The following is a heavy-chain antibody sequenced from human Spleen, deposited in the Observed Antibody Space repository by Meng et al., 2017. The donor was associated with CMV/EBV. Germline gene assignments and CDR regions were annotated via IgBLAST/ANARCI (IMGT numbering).Heavy chain of an antibody. CDR2: INPKNDAT. Sequence: ASVKVSCKASGYTFTSYGISWVRQAPGQGLEWMGWINPKNDATYYAQKFQGSINMTRDTSISTAYVDLSSLRFNDTAIYYCARDRGGTSSNGYYFDYWGQGTPVTVSS. D-gene: IGHD4-23*01. V-gene: IGHV1-2*02. CDR1: GYTFTSYG. CDR3: ARDRGGTSSNGYYFDY. J-gene: IGHJ4*02.